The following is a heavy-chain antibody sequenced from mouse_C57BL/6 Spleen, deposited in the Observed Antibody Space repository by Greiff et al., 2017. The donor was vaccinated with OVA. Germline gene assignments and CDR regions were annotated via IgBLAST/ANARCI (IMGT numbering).Heavy chain of an antibody. CDR2: INPNNGGT. CDR3: ASHFHPTGYFDY. V-gene: IGHV1-22*01. D-gene: IGHD1-2*01. Sequence: EVQLQQSGPELVKPGASVKMSCKASGYTFTDYNMHWVKQSHGKSLEWIGYINPNNGGTSYNQKFKGKATLTVNKSSSTAYMELRSLTSEESAVYYCASHFHPTGYFDYWGQGTTLTVSS. J-gene: IGHJ2*01. CDR1: GYTFTDYN.